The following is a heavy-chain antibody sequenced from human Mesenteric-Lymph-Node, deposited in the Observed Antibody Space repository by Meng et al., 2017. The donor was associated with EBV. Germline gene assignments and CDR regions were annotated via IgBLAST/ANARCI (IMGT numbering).Heavy chain of an antibody. V-gene: IGHV4-4*02. Sequence: AHHPASGPGMGKLSGTLYLTWAFVGGSIYESHWWSWVRQPPGKGLEWIGETYHSGSSTHSPSLKSLVSMSVNNSKNQFSLTLHSVTAADTAVYYCARGLGGSGKYHFDFWGPGILVTVSS. CDR3: ARGLGGSGKYHFDF. D-gene: IGHD3-10*01. CDR2: TYHSGSS. J-gene: IGHJ4*02. CDR1: GGSIYESHW.